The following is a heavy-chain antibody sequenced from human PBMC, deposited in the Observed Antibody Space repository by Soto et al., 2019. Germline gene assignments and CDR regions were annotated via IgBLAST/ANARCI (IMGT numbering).Heavy chain of an antibody. V-gene: IGHV4-59*02. J-gene: IGHJ4*02. CDR2: VYHTGNT. CDR1: GVSVTSYY. CDR3: ARGQYNWKL. Sequence: PSETLSLTCSVSGVSVTSYYWTWIRHSPGKGLEWIGYVYHTGNTYYNPSLKSRVTISLETSKNQVSMRLRSVTAADTAVYYCARGQYNWKLWGQGTLVTVSS. D-gene: IGHD1-20*01.